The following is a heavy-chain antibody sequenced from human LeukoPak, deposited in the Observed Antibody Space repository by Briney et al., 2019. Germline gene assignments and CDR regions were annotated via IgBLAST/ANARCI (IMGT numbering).Heavy chain of an antibody. CDR2: IYHSGST. Sequence: SETLSLTCAVSGGSISSSNWWSWVRQPPGKGLEWIGEIYHSGSTNYNPSLKSRVTISVDKSKNQFSLKLSSVTAADTAVYYCASPSTVTQDAFDIWGQGTMVTVSS. D-gene: IGHD4-17*01. CDR1: GGSISSSNW. V-gene: IGHV4-4*02. J-gene: IGHJ3*02. CDR3: ASPSTVTQDAFDI.